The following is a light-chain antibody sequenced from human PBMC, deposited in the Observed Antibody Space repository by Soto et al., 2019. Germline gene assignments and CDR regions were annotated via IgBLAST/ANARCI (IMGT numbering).Light chain of an antibody. CDR2: DAS. J-gene: IGKJ5*01. Sequence: DIQMTQSPSTLSSSVGDRVTITCRASQSISTGLAWYQQKPGKAPNLLIYDASTLESGVPSRFSGSGSGTDFTLTISSLQPEDFATYYCQQSYSTPVTFGQGTRLEIK. CDR1: QSISTG. CDR3: QQSYSTPVT. V-gene: IGKV1-5*01.